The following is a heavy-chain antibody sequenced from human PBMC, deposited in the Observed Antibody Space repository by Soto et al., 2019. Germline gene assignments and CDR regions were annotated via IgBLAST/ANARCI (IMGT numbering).Heavy chain of an antibody. Sequence: QVQLQESGPGLVKPSGTLSLTCAVSSVSINSAYWWNWVRQPPGKGLEWIGEIHHTGNTNYNPSXRXXXTXXLDQXXXXFSLNLTXVTXADXXXXXXXTXVSXALENWGPGTRVTVSS. CDR3: XTXVSXALEN. CDR2: IHHTGNT. CDR1: SVSINSAYW. V-gene: IGHV4-4*02. J-gene: IGHJ4*02.